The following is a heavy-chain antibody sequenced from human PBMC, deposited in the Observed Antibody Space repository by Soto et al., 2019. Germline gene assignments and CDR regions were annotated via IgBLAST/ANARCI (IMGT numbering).Heavy chain of an antibody. CDR3: AKDFGGEVAAAGTLSRLWPVGGFDY. Sequence: EVQLVESGGALVQPGRSLRLSCAASGFTFDDYAMHWVRQAPGKGLEWVSGISWNSGSIAYADSVKGRFTISRDNAKNSLYLQMYSLRAEDPALYFCAKDFGGEVAAAGTLSRLWPVGGFDYWGQGTLVTVSS. D-gene: IGHD6-13*01. V-gene: IGHV3-9*01. CDR1: GFTFDDYA. CDR2: ISWNSGSI. J-gene: IGHJ4*02.